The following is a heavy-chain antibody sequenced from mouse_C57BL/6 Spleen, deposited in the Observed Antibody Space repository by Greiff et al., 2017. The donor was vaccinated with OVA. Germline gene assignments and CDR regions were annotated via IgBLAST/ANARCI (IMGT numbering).Heavy chain of an antibody. CDR2: IYPGDGDT. D-gene: IGHD2-1*01. CDR3: VNGNYPYWYFDV. CDR1: GYAFSSSW. Sequence: QVQLKESGPELVKPGASVKISCKASGYAFSSSWMNWVKQRPGKGLEWIGRIYPGDGDTNYNGKFKGKATLTADKSSSTAYMQLSSLTSEDSAVYFCVNGNYPYWYFDVWGTGTTVTVSS. J-gene: IGHJ1*03. V-gene: IGHV1-82*01.